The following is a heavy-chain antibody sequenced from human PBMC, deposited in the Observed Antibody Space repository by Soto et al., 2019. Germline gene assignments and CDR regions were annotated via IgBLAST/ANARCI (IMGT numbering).Heavy chain of an antibody. CDR2: INQDGSAK. CDR3: ATSAGAPGNY. D-gene: IGHD1-26*01. V-gene: IGHV3-7*01. CDR1: GFTFSNFW. J-gene: IGHJ4*02. Sequence: EVQLVESGGGLVQPGGSLRLSCVASGFTFSNFWLSWARQAPGKGLEWVANINQDGSAKYYVPSVRGRFTISRDNAKNSLYLQMNSLRDEDAAVYYCATSAGAPGNYWGQGTLVTVSS.